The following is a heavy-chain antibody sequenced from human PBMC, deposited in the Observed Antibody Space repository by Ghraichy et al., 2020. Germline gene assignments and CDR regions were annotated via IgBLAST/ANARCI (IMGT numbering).Heavy chain of an antibody. Sequence: ASVKVSCKASGYTFTSYDVNWVRQATGQGLEWMGWMNPSSGNTGHAQKFQGRVTMTRNTSISTAYMELSSLRSEDTAVYYCAFKARYNWNYGGDWFDPWGQGTLVNVSS. CDR1: GYTFTSYD. CDR3: AFKARYNWNYGGDWFDP. J-gene: IGHJ5*02. V-gene: IGHV1-8*01. D-gene: IGHD1-7*01. CDR2: MNPSSGNT.